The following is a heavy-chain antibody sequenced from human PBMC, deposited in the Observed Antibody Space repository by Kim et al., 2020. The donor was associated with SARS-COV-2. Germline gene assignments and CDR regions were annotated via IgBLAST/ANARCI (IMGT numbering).Heavy chain of an antibody. D-gene: IGHD3-9*01. Sequence: GGSLRLSCASSGFTFSSYGMHWVRQAPGKGLEWVAVILYDGSNKYYADSVKGRFTISRDTSKNTLYLQMNSLRAEDTAVYYCSRDHHYYDILAGYTAGFQYYYYYGMDVWGQGTTVT. V-gene: IGHV3-33*05. CDR2: ILYDGSNK. J-gene: IGHJ6*02. CDR1: GFTFSSYG. CDR3: SRDHHYYDILAGYTAGFQYYYYYGMDV.